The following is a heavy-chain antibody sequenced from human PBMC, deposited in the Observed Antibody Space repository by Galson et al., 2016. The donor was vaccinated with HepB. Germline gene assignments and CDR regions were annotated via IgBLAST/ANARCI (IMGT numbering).Heavy chain of an antibody. Sequence: SLRLSCATSGFTFINHAMTWVRQAPGKGLEWVSGITGGGGSTYYADSVKGRFTISRDNSNNTLYLQMNSLRAEDKAVYYCARVVRRSGYDLDYWGQGTVVTVSS. CDR2: ITGGGGST. D-gene: IGHD5-12*01. V-gene: IGHV3-23*01. CDR1: GFTFINHA. CDR3: ARVVRRSGYDLDY. J-gene: IGHJ4*02.